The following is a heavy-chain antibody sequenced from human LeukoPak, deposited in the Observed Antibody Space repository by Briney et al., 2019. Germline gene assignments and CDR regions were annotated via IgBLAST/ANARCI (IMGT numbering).Heavy chain of an antibody. D-gene: IGHD4-23*01. CDR3: ARGTGVDYGGNSGWFDP. V-gene: IGHV3-20*01. CDR1: GFTFDDYG. CDR2: INWNGGST. J-gene: IGHJ5*02. Sequence: GGSLRLSCAASGFTFDDYGMSWVRQAPGKGLEWVSGINWNGGSTGYADSVKGRFTISRDNAKNSLYLQMNSLRAEDTALYHCARGTGVDYGGNSGWFDPWGQGTLVTVSS.